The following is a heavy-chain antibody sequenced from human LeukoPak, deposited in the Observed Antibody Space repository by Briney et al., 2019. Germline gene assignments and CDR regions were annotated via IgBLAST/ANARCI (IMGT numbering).Heavy chain of an antibody. CDR1: GFTFSSYG. D-gene: IGHD3-10*01. Sequence: GGSLRLSCAASGFTFSSYGMHWVRQAPGKGLEWVAVISYDGSNKYYADSVKGRFTISRDNSKNTLYLQMNSLRAEDTAVYYCARDYSHYGSGSSTPGYWGQGTLVTVSS. V-gene: IGHV3-30*03. J-gene: IGHJ4*02. CDR3: ARDYSHYGSGSSTPGY. CDR2: ISYDGSNK.